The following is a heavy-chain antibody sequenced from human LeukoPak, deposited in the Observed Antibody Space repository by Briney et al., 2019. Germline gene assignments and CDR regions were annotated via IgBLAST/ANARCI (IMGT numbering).Heavy chain of an antibody. CDR2: IYYSGST. CDR1: GGSISSYY. D-gene: IGHD3-10*01. J-gene: IGHJ6*02. V-gene: IGHV4-59*05. Sequence: PSETLSLTCTVSGGSISSYYWSWIRQPPGKGLEWIGSIYYSGSTYYNPSLKSRVTISVDTSKNQFSLKLSSVTAADTAVYYCARHLYGSGPKTYYYYYGMDVWGQGTTVTVSS. CDR3: ARHLYGSGPKTYYYYYGMDV.